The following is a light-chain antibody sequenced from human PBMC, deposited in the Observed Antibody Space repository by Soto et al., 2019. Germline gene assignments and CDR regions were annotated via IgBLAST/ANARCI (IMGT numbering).Light chain of an antibody. Sequence: DIQLTQSPSFLSASVGDRVTITCRASQGISSYLAWYQQKPGKAPKLLIYATSTFQSGVPSRFSGSGPGTEFTLTISSLQPEDFATYYCQQLNTYPVTFGGGTKVEIK. CDR1: QGISSY. J-gene: IGKJ4*01. CDR3: QQLNTYPVT. V-gene: IGKV1-9*01. CDR2: ATS.